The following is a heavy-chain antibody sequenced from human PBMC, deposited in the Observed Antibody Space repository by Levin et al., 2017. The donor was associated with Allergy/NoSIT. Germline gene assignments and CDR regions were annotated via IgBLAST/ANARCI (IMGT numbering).Heavy chain of an antibody. J-gene: IGHJ4*02. CDR1: GFTFSSYA. CDR2: ISGSGGST. D-gene: IGHD3-10*01. CDR3: AKEYITMVRGVLYFDY. Sequence: GGSLRLSCAASGFTFSSYAMSWVRQAPGKGLEWVSAISGSGGSTYYADSVKGRFTISRDNSKNTLYLQMNSLRAEDTAVYYCAKEYITMVRGVLYFDYWGQGTLVTVSS. V-gene: IGHV3-23*01.